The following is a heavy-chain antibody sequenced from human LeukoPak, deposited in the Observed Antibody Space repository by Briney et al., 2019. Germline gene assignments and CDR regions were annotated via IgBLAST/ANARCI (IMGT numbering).Heavy chain of an antibody. CDR2: INPSGGST. Sequence: GASVKVSCKASGYTFTTYYMEWVRQAPGQGVEWMGIINPSGGSTTYAQNFQGRVTMTRDTSTSTVYMELSSLRSEDTAVYYCARVKYYYGSESPFDYWGQGTLVTVSS. V-gene: IGHV1-46*01. CDR1: GYTFTTYY. J-gene: IGHJ4*02. CDR3: ARVKYYYGSESPFDY. D-gene: IGHD3-10*01.